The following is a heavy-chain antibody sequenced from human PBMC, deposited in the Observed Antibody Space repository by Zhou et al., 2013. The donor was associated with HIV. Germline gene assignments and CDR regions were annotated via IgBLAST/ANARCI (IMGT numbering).Heavy chain of an antibody. V-gene: IGHV1-46*01. J-gene: IGHJ4*02. CDR2: INPGGGGT. CDR3: ARDRGGTSPSRALFDL. D-gene: IGHD3-16*01. Sequence: QVQLVQSGAEVKKPGASVKISCKASGYPFRSYFMYWMRQAPGQGLEYMGIINPGGGGTSNGQKFQGRLTMTRDTSTGTLYMELRSLTSQDTAVYYCARDRGGTSPSRALFDLWGQGTLVTVTS. CDR1: GYPFRSYF.